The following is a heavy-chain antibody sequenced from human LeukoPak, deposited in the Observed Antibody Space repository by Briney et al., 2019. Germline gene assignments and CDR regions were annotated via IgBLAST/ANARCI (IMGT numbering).Heavy chain of an antibody. V-gene: IGHV1-69*05. J-gene: IGHJ2*01. CDR3: ARERLPLGGDYWYFDI. CDR1: GGTFTTNG. CDR2: INPALRTA. Sequence: SVKVSCKASGGTFTTNGITWVRQAPGAGLEWLGGINPALRTANFAPKFQGRVTMTTDASTTTAYMELTSLRSEDTAMYFCARERLPLGGDYWYFDIWGRGTLVTVSS. D-gene: IGHD1-26*01.